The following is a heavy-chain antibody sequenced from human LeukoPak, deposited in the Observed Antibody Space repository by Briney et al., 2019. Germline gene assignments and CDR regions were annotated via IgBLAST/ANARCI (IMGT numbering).Heavy chain of an antibody. CDR3: ARGCSGGSCYYYSYMDV. CDR1: AYTFTVYY. Sequence: AAVTLCFSGSAYTFTVYYKHWEREAPGQGQEWKGWINLNSGGTNYAQKVQGRVTMTRDKSISTDYMEVSRLRSDDTAVYYCARGCSGGSCYYYSYMDVWGKGTTVTVSS. D-gene: IGHD2-15*01. V-gene: IGHV1-2*02. J-gene: IGHJ6*03. CDR2: INLNSGGT.